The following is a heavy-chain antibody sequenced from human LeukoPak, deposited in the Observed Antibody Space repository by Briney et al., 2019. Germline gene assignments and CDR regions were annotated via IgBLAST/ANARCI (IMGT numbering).Heavy chain of an antibody. Sequence: SETLSLTCTVSGGSISSYYWSWIRQPPGKGLEWIGYIYYSGSTNYNLSLMSRVTISVDTSKNQFSLKLSSVTAADTAVYYCARVQAYGGKGYFDYWGQGTLVTVSS. D-gene: IGHD4-23*01. CDR1: GGSISSYY. V-gene: IGHV4-59*01. CDR3: ARVQAYGGKGYFDY. CDR2: IYYSGST. J-gene: IGHJ4*02.